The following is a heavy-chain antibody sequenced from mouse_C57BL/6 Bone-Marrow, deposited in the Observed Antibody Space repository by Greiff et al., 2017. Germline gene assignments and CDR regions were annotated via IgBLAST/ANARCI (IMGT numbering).Heavy chain of an antibody. Sequence: QVQLQQPGAELVRPGSSVKLSCKASGYTFTSYWMHWVKQRPIQGLEWIGNIDPSDSETHYNQKFKDKATLTVDKSSSTAYMQLSSLTSEDSAVYYCAREGGIYYGNPYYFDYWGQGTTLTVSS. CDR1: GYTFTSYW. CDR2: IDPSDSET. CDR3: AREGGIYYGNPYYFDY. J-gene: IGHJ2*01. V-gene: IGHV1-52*01. D-gene: IGHD2-1*01.